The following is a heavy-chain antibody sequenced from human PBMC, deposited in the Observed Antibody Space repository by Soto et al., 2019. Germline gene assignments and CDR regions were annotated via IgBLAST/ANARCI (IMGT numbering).Heavy chain of an antibody. D-gene: IGHD5-18*01. CDR1: GFTFSSYA. CDR3: AQKEDSYGPFDY. J-gene: IGHJ4*02. CDR2: ISGSGGST. V-gene: IGHV3-23*01. Sequence: GESLKISCAASGFTFSSYAMSWVRQAPGKGLEWVSAISGSGGSTYYADSVKGRFTISRDNSKNTLYLQMNSLRAEDTAVYYCAQKEDSYGPFDYWGQGTLVTVSS.